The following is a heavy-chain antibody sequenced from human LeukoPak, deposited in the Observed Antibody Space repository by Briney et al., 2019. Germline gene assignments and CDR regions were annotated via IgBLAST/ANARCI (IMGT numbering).Heavy chain of an antibody. D-gene: IGHD1-26*01. J-gene: IGHJ4*02. CDR3: ARDLTGSYYDY. CDR2: IDWDDDK. CDR1: GGSISNYY. Sequence: TLSLTCTVSGGSISNYYWSWIRQPPGKALEWLARIDWDDDKYYSTSLKTRLTISKDTSKNQVVLTMTNMDPVDTATYYCARDLTGSYYDYWGQGTLVTVSS. V-gene: IGHV2-70*11.